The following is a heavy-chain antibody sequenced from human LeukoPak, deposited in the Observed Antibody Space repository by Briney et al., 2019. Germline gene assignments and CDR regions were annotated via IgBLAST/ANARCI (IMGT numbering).Heavy chain of an antibody. CDR1: GYTFTSYG. V-gene: IGHV1-69*05. CDR2: IIPIFGTA. CDR3: AREQPEYYDSSG. J-gene: IGHJ4*02. Sequence: SVKVSCKASGYTFTSYGISWVRQAPGQGLEWMGGIIPIFGTANYAQKFQGRVTITTDESTSTAYMELSSLRSEDTAVYYCAREQPEYYDSSGWGQGTLVTVSS. D-gene: IGHD3-22*01.